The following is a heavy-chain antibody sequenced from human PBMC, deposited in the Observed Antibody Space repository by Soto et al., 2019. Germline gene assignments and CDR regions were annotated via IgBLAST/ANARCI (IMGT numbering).Heavy chain of an antibody. D-gene: IGHD4-17*01. V-gene: IGHV4-59*01. CDR3: ARGYYGGEDY. J-gene: IGHJ4*02. CDR1: GGSISSYY. Sequence: PSETLSLTYPVSGGSISSYYWSWIRQPPGKGLEWIGYIYYSGSTNYNPSLKSRVTISVDTSKNQFSLKLSSVTAADTAVYYCARGYYGGEDYWGQGTLVTVSS. CDR2: IYYSGST.